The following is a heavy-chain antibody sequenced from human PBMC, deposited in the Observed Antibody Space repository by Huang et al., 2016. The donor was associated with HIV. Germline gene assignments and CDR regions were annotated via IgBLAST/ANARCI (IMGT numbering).Heavy chain of an antibody. Sequence: QVQLVQSGAEVKKPGASVKVSCKASGYTFTSYGISGVRQAAGQGLEWMGWSSAYNGHTNYAQKLQGRVTMTTETSTSTAYMELRSLRSDDTAVYYCARDRGAVAGTSPGYWGQGTLVTVSS. CDR1: GYTFTSYG. J-gene: IGHJ4*02. V-gene: IGHV1-18*01. CDR3: ARDRGAVAGTSPGY. CDR2: SSAYNGHT. D-gene: IGHD6-19*01.